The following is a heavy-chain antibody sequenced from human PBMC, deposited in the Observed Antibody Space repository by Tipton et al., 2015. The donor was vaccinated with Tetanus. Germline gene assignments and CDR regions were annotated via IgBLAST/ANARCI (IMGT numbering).Heavy chain of an antibody. V-gene: IGHV4-39*01. J-gene: IGHJ5*02. CDR3: ARQADNWFDP. Sequence: TPSLTCNVSGASISDKKYYWGWIRQAPGKGLEWIGNIYYNGNTYYLSSLESRVTISTDTSKNQVSLSLRSVTAADTAVYYCARQADNWFDPWGPGTRVTVSS. D-gene: IGHD2-15*01. CDR1: GASISDKKYY. CDR2: IYYNGNT.